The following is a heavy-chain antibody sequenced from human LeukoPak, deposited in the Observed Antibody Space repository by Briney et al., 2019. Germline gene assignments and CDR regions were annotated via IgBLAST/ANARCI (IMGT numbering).Heavy chain of an antibody. D-gene: IGHD6-13*01. J-gene: IGHJ6*02. CDR3: SRGSSSWADYYYSGMDV. CDR1: GGTFSSYA. CDR2: IIPIFGTA. V-gene: IGHV1-69*01. Sequence: GSSVKVSCKASGGTFSSYAISWVRQAPGQGLEWMGGIIPIFGTANYAQKFQGRVTITADESTSTAYMELSSLRSDDTAVYYCSRGSSSWADYYYSGMDVWGQGTTVTVSS.